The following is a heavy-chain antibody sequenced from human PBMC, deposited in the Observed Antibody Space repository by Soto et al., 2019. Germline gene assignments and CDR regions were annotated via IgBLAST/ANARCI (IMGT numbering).Heavy chain of an antibody. CDR2: IYPGDSDT. CDR3: AREWGDSSSWYFDY. Sequence: GASLKISCKGSGYSFSRYWIAWVRQVPWKGLEWMWIIYPGDSDTRYSPSFHGQVTISDDRSISTAYLQWSSLKASDTAVYYCAREWGDSSSWYFDYWGQGTLVTVSS. D-gene: IGHD6-13*01. CDR1: GYSFSRYW. V-gene: IGHV5-51*01. J-gene: IGHJ4*02.